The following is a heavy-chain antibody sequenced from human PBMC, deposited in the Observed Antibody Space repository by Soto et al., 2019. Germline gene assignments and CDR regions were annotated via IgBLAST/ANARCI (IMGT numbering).Heavy chain of an antibody. CDR2: ISYDGSNK. Sequence: GGSLRLSCAASGFTFSSYGMRWVRQAPGKGLEWVAVISYDGSNKYYADSVKGRFTISRDNSKNTLYLQMNSLRAEDTAVYYCAKFGPSGTAMGDFYYWGQGTLVTVSS. J-gene: IGHJ4*02. V-gene: IGHV3-30*18. CDR3: AKFGPSGTAMGDFYY. D-gene: IGHD5-18*01. CDR1: GFTFSSYG.